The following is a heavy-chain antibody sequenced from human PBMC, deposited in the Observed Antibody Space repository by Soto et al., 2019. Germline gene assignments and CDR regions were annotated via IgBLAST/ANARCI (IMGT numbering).Heavy chain of an antibody. V-gene: IGHV4-59*08. D-gene: IGHD5-18*01. CDR1: GGSISSYY. Sequence: QVQLQESGPGLVKPSETLSLTCTVSGGSISSYYWSWIRQPPGKGLEWIGYIYYRGSTNYTPSLTSRVPIPVATSTNQFALKLSSVTAADTAVYYCARRYGSCFDSWGQGTLVTVSS. CDR2: IYYRGST. J-gene: IGHJ4*02. CDR3: ARRYGSCFDS.